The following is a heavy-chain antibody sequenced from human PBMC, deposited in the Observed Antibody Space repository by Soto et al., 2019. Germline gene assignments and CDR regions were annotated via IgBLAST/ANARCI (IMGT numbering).Heavy chain of an antibody. CDR2: IVFDGTST. CDR3: VKAPSSSWKQTKYYFDY. D-gene: IGHD6-13*01. CDR1: GFTFSSYA. J-gene: IGHJ4*02. Sequence: GGSLRLSCAASGFTFSSYAMHWVRQAPGRGPEWLALIVFDGTSTYYADSVKGRFTISRDNSRNTLYVQMNNLRLEDTAVYYCVKAPSSSWKQTKYYFDYWGQGTLVTVSS. V-gene: IGHV3-30*02.